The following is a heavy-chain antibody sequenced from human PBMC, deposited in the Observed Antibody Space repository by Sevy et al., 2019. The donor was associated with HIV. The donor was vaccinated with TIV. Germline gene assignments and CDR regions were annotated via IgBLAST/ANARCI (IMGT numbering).Heavy chain of an antibody. V-gene: IGHV4-61*01. CDR1: GGSVSSGSYY. CDR2: IYYSGST. CDR3: ARDREDIVVVPAAPYYYYYYMDV. Sequence: SETLSLTCTVSGGSVSSGSYYWSWIRQPPGKGLEWIGYIYYSGSTNYNPSLKSRVTISVDTSKNQFSLKLNSVTAADTAVYYCARDREDIVVVPAAPYYYYYYMDVWGKGTTVTVSS. D-gene: IGHD2-2*01. J-gene: IGHJ6*03.